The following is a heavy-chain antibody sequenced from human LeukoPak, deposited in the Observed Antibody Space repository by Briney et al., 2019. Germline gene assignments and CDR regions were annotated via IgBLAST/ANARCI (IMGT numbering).Heavy chain of an antibody. Sequence: PSETLSLTCTVSGGSISSYYWSWIRQPPGKGLEWIGYIYYSGSTNYNPSLKSRDTISVDTSKNQFSLKLSSVTAADTAVYYCARAFGGLWFGELLSRAAFDIWGQGTMVTVSS. J-gene: IGHJ3*02. CDR1: GGSISSYY. V-gene: IGHV4-59*01. CDR3: ARAFGGLWFGELLSRAAFDI. D-gene: IGHD3-10*01. CDR2: IYYSGST.